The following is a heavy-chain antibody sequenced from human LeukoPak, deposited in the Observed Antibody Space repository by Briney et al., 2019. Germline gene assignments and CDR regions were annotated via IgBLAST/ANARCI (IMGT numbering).Heavy chain of an antibody. J-gene: IGHJ4*02. CDR1: GFTFTNYP. Sequence: PGRSLRLSCSASGFTFTNYPIHWVRQAPGKGLEWVAVISYDVITKYYADSVKGRFTLSRDNSKNILFLEIDSLRAEGTAVYFCARGDYCSSGNSLGNLDYWGQGTLVTVSS. V-gene: IGHV3-30-3*01. D-gene: IGHD2-15*01. CDR2: ISYDVITK. CDR3: ARGDYCSSGNSLGNLDY.